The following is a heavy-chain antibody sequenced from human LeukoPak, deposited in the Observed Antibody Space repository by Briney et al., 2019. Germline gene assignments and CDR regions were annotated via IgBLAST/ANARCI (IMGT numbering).Heavy chain of an antibody. CDR1: GFTFSSYW. Sequence: GGSLRLSCAASGFTFSSYWMSWVRQAPGQGLEWVGNIKQDGSETYYVDSVKGRFTISRDNAKNSLYQQMNSLRAEDTAVYYCARDQGIDAFDIWGQGTMVTVSS. CDR3: ARDQGIDAFDI. J-gene: IGHJ3*02. CDR2: IKQDGSET. V-gene: IGHV3-7*01.